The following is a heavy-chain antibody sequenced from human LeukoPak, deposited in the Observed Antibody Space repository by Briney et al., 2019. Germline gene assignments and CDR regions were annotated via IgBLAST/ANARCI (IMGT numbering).Heavy chain of an antibody. Sequence: GGSLRLSCAASGFTFSSYWMHWVRQAPGKGLVWVSRINSDGSSTSYADSVKGRFTISRDNAKNTLYLQMNSLRAEDTAVYYCARVRIQLWLSSRSFDYWGQGTLVTVSS. CDR1: GFTFSSYW. V-gene: IGHV3-74*01. CDR3: ARVRIQLWLSSRSFDY. D-gene: IGHD5-18*01. J-gene: IGHJ4*02. CDR2: INSDGSST.